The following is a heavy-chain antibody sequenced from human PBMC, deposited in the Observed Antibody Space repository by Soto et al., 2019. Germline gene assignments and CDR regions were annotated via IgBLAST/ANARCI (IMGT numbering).Heavy chain of an antibody. CDR1: GGSFSGYY. D-gene: IGHD6-13*01. V-gene: IGHV4-34*01. CDR3: ARGSPARIAAAGRLWFDP. CDR2: INHSGST. J-gene: IGHJ5*02. Sequence: PSETLSLTCAVYGGSFSGYYWSWIHQPPGKGLEWIGEINHSGSTNYNPSLKSRVTISVDTSKNQFSLKLSSVTAADTAVYYCARGSPARIAAAGRLWFDPWGQGTLVTVSS.